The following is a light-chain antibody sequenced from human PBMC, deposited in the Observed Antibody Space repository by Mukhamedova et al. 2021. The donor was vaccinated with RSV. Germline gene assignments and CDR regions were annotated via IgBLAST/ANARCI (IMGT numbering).Light chain of an antibody. CDR2: SAS. J-gene: IGKJ1*01. Sequence: GQAPKCLIYSASSLQTGVPSRVSGSRSGTDGTLTIRGVQQEDFGTYYCQQYKRYPQTFGQGTRGELK. V-gene: IGKV1-16*01. CDR3: QQYKRYPQT.